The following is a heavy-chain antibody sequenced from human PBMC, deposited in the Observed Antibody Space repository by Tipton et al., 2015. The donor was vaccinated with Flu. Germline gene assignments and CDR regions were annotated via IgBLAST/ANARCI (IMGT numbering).Heavy chain of an antibody. CDR3: ARDSMVRGTIGP. D-gene: IGHD3-10*01. V-gene: IGHV4-34*01. J-gene: IGHJ5*02. Sequence: TLSLTCTVYAGSFSGYYWSWIRQPPGKGLEWIGEINHSGSVSYNPSLKSRVTIVLDTSKNQFSLKLTSVTAADTAVYYCARDSMVRGTIGPWGQGTLVTVSS. CDR1: AGSFSGYY. CDR2: INHSGSV.